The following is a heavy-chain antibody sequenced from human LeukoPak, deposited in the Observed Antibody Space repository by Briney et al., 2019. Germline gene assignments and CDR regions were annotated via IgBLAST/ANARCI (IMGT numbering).Heavy chain of an antibody. CDR1: AFSFSSYS. Sequence: GGSLRLSCAASAFSFSSYSMSWVRQPPGKGLEWVANIKQDDSEKYYVDSVKGRFTISRDNAKNSLYLHMNSLRAEDTAVYFCARDSSRAAFDIWGQGTMVTVSS. V-gene: IGHV3-7*01. CDR2: IKQDDSEK. CDR3: ARDSSRAAFDI. J-gene: IGHJ3*02. D-gene: IGHD6-13*01.